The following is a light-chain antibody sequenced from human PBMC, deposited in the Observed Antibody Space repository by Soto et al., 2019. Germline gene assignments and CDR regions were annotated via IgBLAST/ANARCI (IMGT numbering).Light chain of an antibody. V-gene: IGKV3-15*01. CDR1: QSVSNN. Sequence: EIVMTQSPATLSVSPGERVTLSCRASQSVSNNLVWYQQKPGQAHRLLMYGSSIRATGIPARFSGSGSGTEFTLTISSLQSEDFAVYYCQHRNDWPPSWTFGQGTKVDIK. CDR3: QHRNDWPPSWT. J-gene: IGKJ1*01. CDR2: GSS.